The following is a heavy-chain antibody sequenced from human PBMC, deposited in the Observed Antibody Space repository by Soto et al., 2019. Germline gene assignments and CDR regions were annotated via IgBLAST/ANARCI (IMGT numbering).Heavy chain of an antibody. Sequence: SETLSLTCTVSGGSISSYYWSWIRQPPGKGLEWIGYIYYSGSTNYNPSHKSRVTISVDTSKNQFSLKLSSVTTADTAVYYCAREGRDYGSGSQTYALDIWGQGTMVT. D-gene: IGHD3-10*01. CDR3: AREGRDYGSGSQTYALDI. CDR2: IYYSGST. J-gene: IGHJ3*02. V-gene: IGHV4-59*01. CDR1: GGSISSYY.